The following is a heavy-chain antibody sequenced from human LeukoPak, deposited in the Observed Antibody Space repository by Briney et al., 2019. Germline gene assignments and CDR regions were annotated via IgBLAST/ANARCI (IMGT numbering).Heavy chain of an antibody. D-gene: IGHD2-21*01. J-gene: IGHJ3*02. CDR3: ARWCGGDCSIDAFDI. V-gene: IGHV3-7*01. Sequence: SGGSLRLSCAASGFTFSSYWMSWVRQAPGKGLEWVANIKQDGSEKYYVDSVKGRFTISRDNAKNSLYLQMNSLRAEDTAVYYCARWCGGDCSIDAFDIWGQGTMVTVSS. CDR2: IKQDGSEK. CDR1: GFTFSSYW.